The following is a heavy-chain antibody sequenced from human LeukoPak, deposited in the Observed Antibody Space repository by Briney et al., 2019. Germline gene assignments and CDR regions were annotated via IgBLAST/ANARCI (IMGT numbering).Heavy chain of an antibody. CDR3: AKVAYSSLLWFGETTGVFFDY. CDR2: IRYDGSNK. Sequence: PGGSLRLSCAASGFTFSSYGMHWVRQAPGKGLEWVAFIRYDGSNKYHADSVKGRFTISRDNSKNTLYLQMNSLRAEDTAAYYCAKVAYSSLLWFGETTGVFFDYWGHGTLVTVSS. V-gene: IGHV3-30*02. CDR1: GFTFSSYG. D-gene: IGHD3-10*01. J-gene: IGHJ4*01.